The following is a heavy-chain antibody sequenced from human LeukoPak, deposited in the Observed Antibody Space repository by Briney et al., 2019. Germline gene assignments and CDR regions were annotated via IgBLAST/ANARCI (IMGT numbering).Heavy chain of an antibody. CDR3: ASAISGTCSSTSCFRAAFDI. D-gene: IGHD2-2*01. CDR2: IIPIFGTA. CDR1: GGTFSSYA. V-gene: IGHV1-69*05. J-gene: IGHJ3*02. Sequence: SVKVSCKASGGTFSSYAISWVRQAPGQGLEWMGGIIPIFGTANYAQKFQGRVTITTDESTSTAYMELSSLRSEDTAVYYCASAISGTCSSTSCFRAAFDIWGQGTMVTVSS.